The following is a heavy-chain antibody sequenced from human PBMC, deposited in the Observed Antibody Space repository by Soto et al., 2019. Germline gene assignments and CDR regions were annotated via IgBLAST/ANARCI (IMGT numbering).Heavy chain of an antibody. CDR3: AVIAAADPFDY. CDR2: INPSGGST. CDR1: GYTLTNHG. Sequence: ASVKVSCKTSGYTLTNHGINWVRQAPGQGLEWMGIINPSGGSTSYAQKFQGRVTMTRDTSTSTVYMELSSLRSEDTAVYYCAVIAAADPFDYWGQGTLVTVSS. V-gene: IGHV1-46*01. J-gene: IGHJ4*02. D-gene: IGHD6-13*01.